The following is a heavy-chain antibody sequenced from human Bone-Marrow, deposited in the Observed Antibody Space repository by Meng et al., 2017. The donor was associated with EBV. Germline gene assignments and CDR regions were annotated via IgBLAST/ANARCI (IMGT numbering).Heavy chain of an antibody. V-gene: IGHV4-39*07. D-gene: IGHD1-26*01. CDR1: GGSISSSSYY. J-gene: IGHJ5*02. Sequence: LQRPASGPGLVKPSETLSLTCTVSGGSISSSSYYWGWIRQPPGKGLEWIGSIYYSGSTYYNPSLKSRVTISVDTSKNQFSLKLSSVTAADTAVYYCARAGLVGANWFDPWGQGTLVTVSS. CDR2: IYYSGST. CDR3: ARAGLVGANWFDP.